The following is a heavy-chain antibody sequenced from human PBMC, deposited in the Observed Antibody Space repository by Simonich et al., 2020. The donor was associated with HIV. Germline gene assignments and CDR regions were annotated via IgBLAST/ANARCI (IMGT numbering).Heavy chain of an antibody. CDR2: VDPEEGET. Sequence: QVQLVQSGAEVKKPGASVKVSCKVSGYTLTDLSLHWVRQAPGKGLELMGNVDPEEGETIYSQEFQGRVTMTEETSTDTAYMELSRLRSEDTAVYYCATDSAYYYDSRDFYGGYFQHWGQGTLVTVSS. CDR1: GYTLTDLS. J-gene: IGHJ1*01. V-gene: IGHV1-24*01. D-gene: IGHD3-22*01. CDR3: ATDSAYYYDSRDFYGGYFQH.